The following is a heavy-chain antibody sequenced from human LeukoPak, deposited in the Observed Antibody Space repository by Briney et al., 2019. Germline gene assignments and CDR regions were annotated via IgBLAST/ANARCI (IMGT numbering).Heavy chain of an antibody. CDR2: IYYSGNS. CDR3: ARVGYVWGSYRYTFDY. D-gene: IGHD3-16*02. Sequence: SETLSLTCTVSGGSISAYYWSWIRQPPGEGLEWIGYIYYSGNSNYNPSLKSRVTISVDTSKNQFSLKLSSVTAADTAVYYCARVGYVWGSYRYTFDYWGQGTLVTVSS. CDR1: GGSISAYY. V-gene: IGHV4-59*01. J-gene: IGHJ4*02.